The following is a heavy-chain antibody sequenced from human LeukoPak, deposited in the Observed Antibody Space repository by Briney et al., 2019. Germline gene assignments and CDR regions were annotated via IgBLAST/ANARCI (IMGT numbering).Heavy chain of an antibody. D-gene: IGHD4-11*01. CDR1: GFTFKKYW. V-gene: IGHV3-21*01. CDR3: ARMDSMTTVFY. J-gene: IGHJ4*02. CDR2: ISSSSSYI. Sequence: PGGSLRLSCAASGFTFKKYWMNWVRQAPGKGLEWVSSISSSSSYIYYADSVKGRFTISRDNAKNSLYLQMNSLRAEDTAVYYCARMDSMTTVFYWGQGTLVTVSS.